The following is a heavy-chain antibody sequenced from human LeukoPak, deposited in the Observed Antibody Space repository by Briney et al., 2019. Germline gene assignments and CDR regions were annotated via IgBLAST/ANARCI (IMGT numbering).Heavy chain of an antibody. CDR1: GYTFTSYG. V-gene: IGHV1-18*01. D-gene: IGHD2-2*01. CDR2: ISVYNGNT. Sequence: ASVKVSCKASGYTFTSYGISWVRQAPGQGLEWMGWISVYNGNTNYAQKLQGRVTMTTDTSTSTAYMELRSLRSDDTAVYYCARVTGCSSTSCYVLGEMDYWGQGTLVTVSS. CDR3: ARVTGCSSTSCYVLGEMDY. J-gene: IGHJ4*02.